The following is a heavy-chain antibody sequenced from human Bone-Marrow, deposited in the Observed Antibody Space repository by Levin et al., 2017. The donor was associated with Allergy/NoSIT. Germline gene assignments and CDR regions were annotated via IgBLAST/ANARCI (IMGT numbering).Heavy chain of an antibody. CDR3: AKEGEQLPDY. Sequence: GESLKISCAASGFTFSSYGMHWVRQAPGKGLEWVAVISYDGSNKYYADSVKGRFTISRDNSKNTLYLQMNSLRAEDTAVYYCAKEGEQLPDYWGQGTLVTVSS. CDR2: ISYDGSNK. D-gene: IGHD3-16*01. V-gene: IGHV3-30*18. CDR1: GFTFSSYG. J-gene: IGHJ4*02.